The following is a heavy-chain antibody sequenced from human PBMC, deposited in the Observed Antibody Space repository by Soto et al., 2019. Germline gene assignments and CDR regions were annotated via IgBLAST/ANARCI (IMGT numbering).Heavy chain of an antibody. CDR1: GFTVNNNY. CDR3: TRDSSYYGAGRGVLDY. CDR2: IYSGGNT. V-gene: IGHV3-66*01. Sequence: EVQLVESGGGLVQPGGSLRLSCAVSGFTVNNNYMSWVRQAPGKGLEWVSVIYSGGNTDYAESVRGRFTVSRDTSKNTLYLPMNSLRAEDTAIYYCTRDSSYYGAGRGVLDYWGQGTPVTVSS. J-gene: IGHJ4*02. D-gene: IGHD3-10*01.